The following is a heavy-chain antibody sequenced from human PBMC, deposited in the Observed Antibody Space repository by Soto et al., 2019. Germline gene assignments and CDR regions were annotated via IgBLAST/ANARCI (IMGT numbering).Heavy chain of an antibody. D-gene: IGHD3-22*01. Sequence: GGSLRLSCAATGFTFRNYAMSWVRQAPGKGLEWVSAVGDSGGSTYYADSVKGRFTISRDNSKNTLYLQMNSLRAEDTAVYYCASDRNWDDSSGYFDYWGQGTLVTVSS. V-gene: IGHV3-23*01. CDR2: VGDSGGST. CDR3: ASDRNWDDSSGYFDY. CDR1: GFTFRNYA. J-gene: IGHJ4*02.